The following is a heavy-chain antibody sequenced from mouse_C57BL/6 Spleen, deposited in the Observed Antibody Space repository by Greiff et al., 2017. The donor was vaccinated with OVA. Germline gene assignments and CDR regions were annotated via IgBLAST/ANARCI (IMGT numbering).Heavy chain of an antibody. V-gene: IGHV1-82*01. CDR3: ARSSSTPLDFDV. CDR1: GYAFSSSW. CDR2: IYPGDGDT. Sequence: VQLQQSGPELVKPGASVKISCKASGYAFSSSWMNWVKQRPGKGLEWIGRIYPGDGDTNYNGKFKGKATLTADKSSSTAYMQLSSLTSEDSAVYVCARSSSTPLDFDVWGTGTTVTVSS. D-gene: IGHD1-1*01. J-gene: IGHJ1*03.